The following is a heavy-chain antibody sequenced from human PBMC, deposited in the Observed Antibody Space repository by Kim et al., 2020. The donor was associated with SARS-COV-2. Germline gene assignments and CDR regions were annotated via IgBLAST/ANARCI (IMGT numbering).Heavy chain of an antibody. J-gene: IGHJ4*02. V-gene: IGHV1-18*01. CDR3: ARDYYGSGSYYNPPRY. CDR1: GYTFTSYG. CDR2: ISAYNGNT. Sequence: ASVKVSCKASGYTFTSYGISWVRQAPGQGLEWMGWISAYNGNTNYAQKLQGRVTMTTDTSTSTAYMELRSLRSDDTAVYYCARDYYGSGSYYNPPRYWGQGTLVTVSA. D-gene: IGHD3-10*01.